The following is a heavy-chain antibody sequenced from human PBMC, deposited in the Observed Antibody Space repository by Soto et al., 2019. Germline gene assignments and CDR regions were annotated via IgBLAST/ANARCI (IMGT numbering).Heavy chain of an antibody. CDR1: GFSFSSSA. CDR3: TKDSHWAIISPTHAY. Sequence: VQLWDSGGGLVQPGGSLRLSCAASGFSFSSSAMSWVRQAPGKRLEWVSTFRESGGTTHYADPVKGRFTISRNTSNSIQFLQINSLRAEDTALYYCTKDSHWAIISPTHAYWGQGTLATVSS. J-gene: IGHJ4*02. CDR2: FRESGGTT. V-gene: IGHV3-23*01. D-gene: IGHD2-2*01.